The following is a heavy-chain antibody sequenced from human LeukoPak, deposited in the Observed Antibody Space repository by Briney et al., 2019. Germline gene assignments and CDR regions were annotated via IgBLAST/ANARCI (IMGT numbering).Heavy chain of an antibody. CDR1: GFTFSTFT. CDR3: ARQDDYSFDY. CDR2: ISYDGSNK. J-gene: IGHJ4*02. V-gene: IGHV3-30*04. Sequence: SGRSLRLSCAASGFTFSTFTMHWVRQAPGKGLEWVAVISYDGSNKNYADSVKGRFTISRDNSKNTLYLQMSSLRGEDTALYYCARQDDYSFDYWGQGTLVPVSS. D-gene: IGHD4-11*01.